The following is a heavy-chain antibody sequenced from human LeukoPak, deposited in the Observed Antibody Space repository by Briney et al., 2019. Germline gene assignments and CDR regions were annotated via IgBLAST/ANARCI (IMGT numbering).Heavy chain of an antibody. Sequence: PGGSLRLSCAASGFTFDDYAMHWVRQAPGKGLEGVSLISWDGGSTYYADSVKGRFTISRDNSKNSLYLQMNSLRAEDTALYYCAKDKGVAATYYFDYWGQGTLVTVSS. CDR2: ISWDGGST. CDR1: GFTFDDYA. D-gene: IGHD6-19*01. V-gene: IGHV3-43D*03. CDR3: AKDKGVAATYYFDY. J-gene: IGHJ4*02.